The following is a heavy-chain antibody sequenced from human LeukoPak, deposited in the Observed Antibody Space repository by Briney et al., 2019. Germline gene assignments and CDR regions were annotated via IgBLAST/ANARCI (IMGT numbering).Heavy chain of an antibody. CDR1: GFTFSSYG. CDR3: AKRGGLDYYFYYMDV. D-gene: IGHD3-10*01. V-gene: IGHV3-23*01. Sequence: GGSLRLSCAASGFTFSSYGMSWVRQAPGKGLEWVSSVSGGSGSTYYADSVKGRFTISRDNSKNTLYLQMNSLRADDTAAYYCAKRGGLDYYFYYMDVWGKGTTVTVSS. CDR2: VSGGSGST. J-gene: IGHJ6*03.